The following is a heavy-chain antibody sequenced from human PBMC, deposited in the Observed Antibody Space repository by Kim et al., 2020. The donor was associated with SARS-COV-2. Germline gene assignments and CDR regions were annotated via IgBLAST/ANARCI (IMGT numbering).Heavy chain of an antibody. CDR3: TTYNTKNGFEI. V-gene: IGHV3-23*01. D-gene: IGHD3-10*01. CDR2: ISETGGST. CDR1: GFTFSTFA. Sequence: GGSLRLSCAASGFTFSTFAMTWVRQAPGKGLEWVSTISETGGSTWYPDSVKGRFTISRDNSKNTVYLQMNSLRAEDTALFYCTTYNTKNGFEIWGPGTMVTVSS. J-gene: IGHJ3*02.